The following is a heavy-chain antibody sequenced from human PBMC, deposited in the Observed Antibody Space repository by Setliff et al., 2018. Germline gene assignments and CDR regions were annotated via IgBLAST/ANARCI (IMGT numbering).Heavy chain of an antibody. CDR1: GASFSGTY. D-gene: IGHD3-22*01. CDR3: RVWVDMIEVDS. CDR2: INHSGSP. V-gene: IGHV4-34*01. Sequence: SETLSLTCAVYGASFSGTYCSWIRQPPGKGLEWIGEINHTGSPNWIGEINHSGSPNYNPSPKSRVTMSVDTSKNQFSLKLTSVTAADTAVYYCRVWVDMIEVDSWAQGTLVTVSS. J-gene: IGHJ4*02.